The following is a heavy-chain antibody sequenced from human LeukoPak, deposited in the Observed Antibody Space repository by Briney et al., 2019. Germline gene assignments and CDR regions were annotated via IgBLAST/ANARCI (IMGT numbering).Heavy chain of an antibody. J-gene: IGHJ4*02. CDR1: GFTFSSHG. CDR2: VSYDGSNK. Sequence: GGSLRLSRAASGFTFSSHGIHWVRQAPGKGLEWVAVVSYDGSNKYYADSVKGRFTISRDNSNNTLYVQMNSLSAEDTAVYYCVRETWGSYYWGQGALVTVSS. CDR3: VRETWGSYY. V-gene: IGHV3-30*03. D-gene: IGHD3-16*01.